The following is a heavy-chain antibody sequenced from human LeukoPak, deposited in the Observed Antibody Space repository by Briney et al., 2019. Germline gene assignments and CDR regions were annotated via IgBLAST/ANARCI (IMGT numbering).Heavy chain of an antibody. CDR2: VSAYNGNT. CDR1: GYTFTSYA. V-gene: IGHV1-18*01. Sequence: DSVKVSCKASGYTFTSYAFSWVRQAPGQGLEWMGWVSAYNGNTNYAQKFQGRVTMTTETSTSTVYMDLRSLRSEDTAVYYCARDGPYCSGGSCYLFGYWGQGTLVTVSS. D-gene: IGHD2-15*01. J-gene: IGHJ4*02. CDR3: ARDGPYCSGGSCYLFGY.